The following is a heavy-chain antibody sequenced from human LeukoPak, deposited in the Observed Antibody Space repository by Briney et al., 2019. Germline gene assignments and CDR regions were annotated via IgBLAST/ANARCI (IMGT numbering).Heavy chain of an antibody. CDR1: GGSISSYY. D-gene: IGHD6-13*01. J-gene: IGHJ4*02. V-gene: IGHV4-59*01. CDR3: ARYIAATI. Sequence: SETLSLTCTVSGGSISSYYWSWIRQPPGKGLEWIGYIYYSGSTNYNPSLKSRVTIAVDTSKNQLSLKLSSVTAADTAVYYCARYIAATIRGQGTLVTVSS. CDR2: IYYSGST.